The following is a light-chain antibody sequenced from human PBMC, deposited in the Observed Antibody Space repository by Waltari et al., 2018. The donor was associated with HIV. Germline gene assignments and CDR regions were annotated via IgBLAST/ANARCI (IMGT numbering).Light chain of an antibody. Sequence: NFMLTQPHSVSESPEKTVTISCTRTSGRIASNYVQWFQQRPGKAPTTILYEDYQRPPGVPDRFSGTLDESSNSASLTISGVKTEDEADYYCQSFDTNNHWVFGGGTRLTVL. CDR2: EDY. V-gene: IGLV6-57*03. CDR3: QSFDTNNHWV. CDR1: SGRIASNY. J-gene: IGLJ3*02.